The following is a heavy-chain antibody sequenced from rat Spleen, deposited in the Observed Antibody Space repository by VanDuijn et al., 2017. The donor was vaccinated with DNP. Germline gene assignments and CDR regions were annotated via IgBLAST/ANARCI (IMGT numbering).Heavy chain of an antibody. J-gene: IGHJ3*01. CDR1: GLTFSDYA. V-gene: IGHV5S13*01. D-gene: IGHD1-1*01. CDR3: ARGGGDGFAY. CDR2: INIGSGDT. Sequence: EVQLVESGGGLVQPGRSLKLSCAASGLTFSDYAMAWVRQAPKKGLEWVATINIGSGDTYYRDSVKGRFTISRDNTKNTQYLQMDSLRSEDTATYYCARGGGDGFAYWGRGTLVTVSS.